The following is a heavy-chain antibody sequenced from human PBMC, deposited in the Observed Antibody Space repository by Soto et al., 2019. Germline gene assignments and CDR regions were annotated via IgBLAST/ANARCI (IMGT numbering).Heavy chain of an antibody. V-gene: IGHV3-23*01. Sequence: GGSLRLSCAASGFTFSSYAMSWVRQAPGKGLEWVSAISGSGGSTYYADSVKGRFTISRDNSKNTLYLQMNSLRAEDTAVYYCAKVMRNYYDSSGYYIKSEYYFDYWGQGTLVTVSS. CDR3: AKVMRNYYDSSGYYIKSEYYFDY. D-gene: IGHD3-22*01. J-gene: IGHJ4*02. CDR2: ISGSGGST. CDR1: GFTFSSYA.